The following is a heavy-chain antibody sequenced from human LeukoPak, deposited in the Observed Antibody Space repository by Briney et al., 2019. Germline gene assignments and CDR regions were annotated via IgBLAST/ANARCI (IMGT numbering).Heavy chain of an antibody. D-gene: IGHD6-19*01. J-gene: IGHJ4*02. CDR3: ARAFSSGWADY. CDR2: IKKDGSEK. CDR1: GFTFRSYW. V-gene: IGHV3-7*01. Sequence: GGSLRLSCAAYGFTFRSYWMTWVRPAPGKGLEWVANIKKDGSEKYYVDSVKGRFTISRDNAKNSLYLQMTSLRAEDTAVYYCARAFSSGWADYWGQGTLVTVSS.